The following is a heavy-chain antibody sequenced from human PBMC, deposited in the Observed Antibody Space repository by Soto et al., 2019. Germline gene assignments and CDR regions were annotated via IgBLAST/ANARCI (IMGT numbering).Heavy chain of an antibody. V-gene: IGHV3-53*01. J-gene: IGHJ4*02. CDR2: IYSGGST. D-gene: IGHD2-2*01. Sequence: GGSLRLSCAASGFTVSSNYMSWVRQAPGKGLEWVSVIYSGGSTYYADSVKGRFTISRDNSKNTLYLQMNSLRAEDTAVYYCARSTWPYHLDYWGQGTLVTVSS. CDR1: GFTVSSNY. CDR3: ARSTWPYHLDY.